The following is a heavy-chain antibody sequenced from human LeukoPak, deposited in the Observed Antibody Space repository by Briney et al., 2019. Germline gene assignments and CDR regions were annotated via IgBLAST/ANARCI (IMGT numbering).Heavy chain of an antibody. V-gene: IGHV4-59*01. CDR3: ARDRLQLQP. Sequence: PSETLSLTCTVSGGSISSYYWSWIRQPPGKGLEWISYIYYSGSTNYNPSLKSRVTISVDTSKNQFSLKLKSVTAADTAVYYCARDRLQLQPWGQGTLVTVSS. D-gene: IGHD1-1*01. CDR1: GGSISSYY. J-gene: IGHJ5*02. CDR2: IYYSGST.